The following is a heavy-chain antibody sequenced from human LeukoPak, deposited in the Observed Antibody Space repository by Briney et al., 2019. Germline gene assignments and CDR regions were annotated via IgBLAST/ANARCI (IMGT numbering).Heavy chain of an antibody. CDR2: IYHSGNT. D-gene: IGHD3-3*01. V-gene: IGHV4-38-2*01. CDR3: ARQEITIFGVLIRHYFDY. J-gene: IGHJ4*02. Sequence: PSESLSLTCDVSGYSINSGYYWGWIRQPPGKGLEWIGNIYHSGNTYYNASLKSRVTISVDTSKNQFSLKLSSVTAADTAVYYCARQEITIFGVLIRHYFDYWGQGTLVTVSS. CDR1: GYSINSGYY.